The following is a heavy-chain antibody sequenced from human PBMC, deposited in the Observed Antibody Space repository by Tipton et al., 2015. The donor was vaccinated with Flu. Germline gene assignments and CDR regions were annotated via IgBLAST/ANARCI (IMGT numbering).Heavy chain of an antibody. J-gene: IGHJ4*01. Sequence: TLSLTCSVSGGSISSYYWSWVRQPPGKGLEWIGYVYYTGNTEYNPSLKSRVSMSVDRSKNHFSLKLSSVTAADTAIYYCSRDTARAPRSFVYWGRGTLVTVSS. V-gene: IGHV4-59*01. D-gene: IGHD1-26*01. CDR2: VYYTGNT. CDR1: GGSISSYY. CDR3: SRDTARAPRSFVY.